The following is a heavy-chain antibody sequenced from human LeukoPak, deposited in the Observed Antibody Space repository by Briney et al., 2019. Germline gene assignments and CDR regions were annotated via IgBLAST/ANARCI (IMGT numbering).Heavy chain of an antibody. J-gene: IGHJ6*02. CDR1: GFTFSSYA. CDR3: ASGDSGSYYYYGMDV. V-gene: IGHV3-30-3*01. Sequence: GRSLRLSCAASGFTFSSYAMHWVRQAPGKGLEWVAVISYDGSNKYYADSVKGRFTISRDNSKNTLYLQMNSLRAEDTAVYYCASGDSGSYYYYGMDVWGQGTTVTVSS. CDR2: ISYDGSNK. D-gene: IGHD1-26*01.